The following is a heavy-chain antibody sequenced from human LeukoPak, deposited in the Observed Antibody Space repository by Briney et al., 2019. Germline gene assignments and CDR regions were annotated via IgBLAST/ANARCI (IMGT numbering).Heavy chain of an antibody. D-gene: IGHD6-13*01. CDR1: GFTFSSYE. CDR2: ISSSGSAI. Sequence: GGSLRLSCAASGFTFSSYEMNWVRRAPGKGLEWVSYISSSGSAIYYADSVKGRFTISRDNAKNSLYLQMNSLRAEDTAVYYCARSRIAAADDWGQGTLVTVSS. V-gene: IGHV3-48*03. J-gene: IGHJ4*02. CDR3: ARSRIAAADD.